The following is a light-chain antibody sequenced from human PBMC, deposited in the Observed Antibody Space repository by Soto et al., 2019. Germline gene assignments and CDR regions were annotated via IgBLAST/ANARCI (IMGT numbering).Light chain of an antibody. V-gene: IGLV2-14*01. CDR1: SSDVGGYKY. CDR3: SSYTSTRTLV. Sequence: QSVLTQPASVSGSPGQSITISCTGTSSDVGGYKYVSWHQQHPGNAPKLMIYEVSNRPSGVSYRFSGSKSGNTASLTISGLQAEDEADYYCSSYTSTRTLVFGTGTKVTVL. CDR2: EVS. J-gene: IGLJ1*01.